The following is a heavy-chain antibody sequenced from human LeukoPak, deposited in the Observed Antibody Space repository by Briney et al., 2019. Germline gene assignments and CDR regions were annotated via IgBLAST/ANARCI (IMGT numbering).Heavy chain of an antibody. J-gene: IGHJ4*02. Sequence: ASVKVSCKASGGTFSSYSISWVRQAPGQGLEWMGGIIPIFGTAKYAQKFQGRVTITADTSTSTAYVELSSLRSEDTAVYYCARSSVVTAMVHLAYWGQGTLVTVSS. V-gene: IGHV1-69*06. CDR2: IIPIFGTA. D-gene: IGHD2-21*02. CDR3: ARSSVVTAMVHLAY. CDR1: GGTFSSYS.